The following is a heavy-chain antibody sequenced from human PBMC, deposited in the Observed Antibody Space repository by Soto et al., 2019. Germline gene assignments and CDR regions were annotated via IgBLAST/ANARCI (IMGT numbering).Heavy chain of an antibody. J-gene: IGHJ3*02. CDR3: ARGAVNYDSSGYYSDAFDI. D-gene: IGHD3-22*01. Sequence: QVQLVQSGAEVKKPGSSVKVSCKASGGTFSSYAISWVRQAPGQGLEWMGGIIPIFGTANYAQKFQGRVTITADESTSTAYTELSSLRSEDTAVYYCARGAVNYDSSGYYSDAFDIWGQGTMVTVSS. CDR1: GGTFSSYA. V-gene: IGHV1-69*01. CDR2: IIPIFGTA.